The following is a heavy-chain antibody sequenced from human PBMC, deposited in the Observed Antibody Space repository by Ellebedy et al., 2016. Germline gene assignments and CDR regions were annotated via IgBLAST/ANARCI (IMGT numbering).Heavy chain of an antibody. CDR1: RYTFTSYY. V-gene: IGHV1-46*01. CDR3: ASLALGYCTNGVCYAFDY. J-gene: IGHJ4*02. D-gene: IGHD2-8*01. Sequence: ASVKVSXKASRYTFTSYYMHWVRQAPGQGLEWMGIINPSGGSTSYAQKFQGRVTMTRDTSTSTVYMELSSLRSEDTAVYYCASLALGYCTNGVCYAFDYWGQGTLVTVSS. CDR2: INPSGGST.